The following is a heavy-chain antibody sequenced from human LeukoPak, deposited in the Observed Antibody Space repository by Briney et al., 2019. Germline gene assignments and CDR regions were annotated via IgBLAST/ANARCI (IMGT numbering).Heavy chain of an antibody. V-gene: IGHV3-48*03. D-gene: IGHD3-10*01. Sequence: GGSLRLSCAASGFTFSSYEMNWVRQAPGKGLEWVSYISSSGSTIYYADSVKGRFTISRDNAKKSLYLQMDSLRAEDTAVYYCARDGGDYGSGSYYAYRGQGTLVTVSS. CDR3: ARDGGDYGSGSYYAY. CDR2: ISSSGSTI. J-gene: IGHJ4*02. CDR1: GFTFSSYE.